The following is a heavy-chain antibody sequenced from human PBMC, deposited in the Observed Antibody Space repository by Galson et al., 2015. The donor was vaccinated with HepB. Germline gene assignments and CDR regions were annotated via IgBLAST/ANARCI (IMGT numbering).Heavy chain of an antibody. V-gene: IGHV1-18*01. CDR3: ARALLRIAVAGT. J-gene: IGHJ4*02. D-gene: IGHD6-19*01. Sequence: SVKVSCKASGYTFTSYGISWVRQAPGQGLEWMGWISAYNGNTNYAQKLQGRVTMTTDTSTSTAYMELSSLRSEDTAVYYCARALLRIAVAGTWGQGTLVTVSS. CDR2: ISAYNGNT. CDR1: GYTFTSYG.